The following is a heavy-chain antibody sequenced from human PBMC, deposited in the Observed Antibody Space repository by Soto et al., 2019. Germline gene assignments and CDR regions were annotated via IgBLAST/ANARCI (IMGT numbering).Heavy chain of an antibody. CDR2: ISWNSDNI. V-gene: IGHV3-9*01. Sequence: EVQLVESGGGLVQPGRSLRLSCAASGFTFDDYAMHWVRQAPGKGLEWVSSISWNSDNIGYANSVTGRFTTSRDNAKNSLYLEMNSLRAEDTASYYYAKGFYYGSGSYVAPVDYWGQGTRVTVSS. CDR1: GFTFDDYA. J-gene: IGHJ4*02. CDR3: AKGFYYGSGSYVAPVDY. D-gene: IGHD3-10*01.